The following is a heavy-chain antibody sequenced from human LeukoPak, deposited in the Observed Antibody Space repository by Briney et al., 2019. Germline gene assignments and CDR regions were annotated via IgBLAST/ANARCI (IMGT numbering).Heavy chain of an antibody. CDR1: GYSISSGYY. V-gene: IGHV4-38-2*02. CDR3: ARARRLWFGELSGPFDY. Sequence: PSETLSLTCTVSGYSISSGYYWGWIRQPPGKGLEWIGSIYHSGSTYYNPSLKSRVTISVDTSKNQFSLKLSSVTAADTAVYYCARARRLWFGELSGPFDYWGQGTLVTVSS. CDR2: IYHSGST. J-gene: IGHJ4*02. D-gene: IGHD3-10*01.